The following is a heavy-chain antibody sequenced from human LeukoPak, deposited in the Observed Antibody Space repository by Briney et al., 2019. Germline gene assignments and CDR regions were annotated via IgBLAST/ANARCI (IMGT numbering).Heavy chain of an antibody. CDR2: IYYSGST. Sequence: RSSETLSLTCTVSGGSISSYYWSWIRQPPGKGLEWIGYIYYSGSTNYNPSLKSRVTISVDTSKNQFSLKLSSVTAADTAVYYCARATVQQQLVLDYWGQGTLVTVSS. CDR3: ARATVQQQLVLDY. J-gene: IGHJ4*02. CDR1: GGSISSYY. V-gene: IGHV4-59*01. D-gene: IGHD6-13*01.